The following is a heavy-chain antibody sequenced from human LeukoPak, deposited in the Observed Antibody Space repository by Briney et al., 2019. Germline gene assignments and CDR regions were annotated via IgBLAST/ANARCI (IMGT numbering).Heavy chain of an antibody. CDR3: ARGSGGATGSGSLKYAFDI. Sequence: SETLSLTCTVSGGSISSSSYYWSWIRQPPGKGLEWIGEINHSGSTNYNPSLKSRVTISVDTSKNQFSLKLSSVTAADTAVYYCARGSGGATGSGSLKYAFDIWGQGTMVTVSS. D-gene: IGHD1-26*01. CDR1: GGSISSSSYY. J-gene: IGHJ3*02. V-gene: IGHV4-39*07. CDR2: INHSGST.